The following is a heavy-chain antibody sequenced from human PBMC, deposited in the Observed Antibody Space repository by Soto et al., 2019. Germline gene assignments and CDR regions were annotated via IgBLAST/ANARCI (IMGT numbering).Heavy chain of an antibody. CDR2: IYSGGST. J-gene: IGHJ4*02. V-gene: IGHV3-53*01. D-gene: IGHD2-2*01. CDR3: ARTVVATPYYFDY. CDR1: GSTVSSNY. Sequence: GGSLRLSCAASGSTVSSNYMSWVRQAPGKGLEWVSVIYSGGSTYYADSVKGRFTISRDNSKNTLYLQMNTLRAEDTAVYYCARTVVATPYYFDYWGLGTLVTVSS.